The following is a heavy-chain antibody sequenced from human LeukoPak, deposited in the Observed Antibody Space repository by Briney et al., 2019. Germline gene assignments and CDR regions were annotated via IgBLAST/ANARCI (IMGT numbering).Heavy chain of an antibody. CDR3: ARDQGGPTAY. D-gene: IGHD1-26*01. CDR2: INHSGRT. V-gene: IGHV4-34*01. J-gene: IGHJ4*02. CDR1: GGSFSGYY. Sequence: SETLSLTCAVYGGSFSGYYWSWIRQPPGKGLEWIGEINHSGRTNYNPSLKSRVTISVDTSKNQFSLKLSSVTAADTAVYYCARDQGGPTAYWGQGTMVTVSS.